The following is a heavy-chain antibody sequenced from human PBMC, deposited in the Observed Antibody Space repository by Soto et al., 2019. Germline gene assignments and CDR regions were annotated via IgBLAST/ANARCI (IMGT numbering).Heavy chain of an antibody. CDR3: ARDDRDGYKGRFGH. CDR2: IFDTGTT. J-gene: IGHJ4*02. CDR1: GGSFNTYY. V-gene: IGHV4-59*01. Sequence: SETLSLTCTVSGGSFNTYYSWTRVRQPPGKGLEWIGDIFDTGTTNYNPSLKSRVTISLDTAKNQFSLDLSSVTAADTVLYYCARDDRDGYKGRFGHWGQGTLVTVSS. D-gene: IGHD3-10*01.